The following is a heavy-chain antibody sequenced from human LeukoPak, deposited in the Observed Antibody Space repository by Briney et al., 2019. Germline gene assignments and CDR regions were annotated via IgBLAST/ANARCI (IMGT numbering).Heavy chain of an antibody. J-gene: IGHJ3*02. D-gene: IGHD1-26*01. CDR3: ARHSGSYYSNAFDI. Sequence: SETLSLTCTVSGGSISSSSYYWGWIRQPPGKRLEWIGSISYTGSTYYNSSLRSRVTISVDTSKNQFSLKLSSLTAADTAVYYCARHSGSYYSNAFDIWGQGTVVTVSS. CDR1: GGSISSSSYY. V-gene: IGHV4-39*01. CDR2: ISYTGST.